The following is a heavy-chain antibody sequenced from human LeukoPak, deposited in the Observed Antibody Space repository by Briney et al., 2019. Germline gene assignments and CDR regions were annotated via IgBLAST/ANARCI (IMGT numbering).Heavy chain of an antibody. D-gene: IGHD3-10*01. CDR1: GGSISSGDYY. V-gene: IGHV4-39*07. Sequence: PSQTLSLTCTVSGGSISSGDYYWSWIRQPPGKGLEWIGSIYYSGSTYYNPSLKSRVTISVDTSKNQFSLKLSSVTAADTAVYYCARVGHYYGSGTLKYWGQGTLVTVSS. J-gene: IGHJ4*02. CDR2: IYYSGST. CDR3: ARVGHYYGSGTLKY.